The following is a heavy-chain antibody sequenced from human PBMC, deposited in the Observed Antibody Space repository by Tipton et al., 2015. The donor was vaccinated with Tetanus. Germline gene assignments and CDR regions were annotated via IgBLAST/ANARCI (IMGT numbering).Heavy chain of an antibody. V-gene: IGHV3-48*03. Sequence: SLRLSCAASGFSLETFGINWVRQAPGKGLEWIAYFSSDGRSTFYADSVKGRFTISRDNAKNSLSLQVNSLRAEDTAVYYCARVWGRGQLVTKPNWYFDLWGRGTLVTVSS. D-gene: IGHD6-6*01. CDR3: ARVWGRGQLVTKPNWYFDL. CDR1: GFSLETFG. J-gene: IGHJ2*01. CDR2: FSSDGRST.